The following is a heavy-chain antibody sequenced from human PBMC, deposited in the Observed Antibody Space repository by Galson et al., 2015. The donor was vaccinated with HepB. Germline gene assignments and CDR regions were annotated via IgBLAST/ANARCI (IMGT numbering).Heavy chain of an antibody. CDR3: ARVADSDYGDHSHFDS. CDR1: GFTFSDYY. V-gene: IGHV3-11*06. J-gene: IGHJ4*02. Sequence: SLRLSCAASGFTFSDYYMSWIRQAPGKGLEWLSYISSSTIYTNYADSVKGRFTISRDNVKNSMYLQVNRLRAEDTAVYYCARVADSDYGDHSHFDSWGQGTLVTVSS. D-gene: IGHD4-17*01. CDR2: ISSSTIYT.